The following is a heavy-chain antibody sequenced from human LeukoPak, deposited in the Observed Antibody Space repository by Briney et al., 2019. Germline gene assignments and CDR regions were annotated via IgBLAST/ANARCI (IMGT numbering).Heavy chain of an antibody. CDR2: IIPIFGTA. D-gene: IGHD4-17*01. CDR1: GGTFSSYA. J-gene: IGHJ3*02. V-gene: IGHV1-69*06. Sequence: SVKVSCKASGGTFSSYAISWVRQAPGQGLEWMGGIIPIFGTANYAQKFQGRVTITADKSTRTAYMELSSLRSEDRAVYYCAGGHDNGDAGRFDIWGQGTMVTVSS. CDR3: AGGHDNGDAGRFDI.